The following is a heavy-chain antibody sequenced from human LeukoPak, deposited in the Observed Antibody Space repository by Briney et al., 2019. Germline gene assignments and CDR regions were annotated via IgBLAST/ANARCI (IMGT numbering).Heavy chain of an antibody. CDR1: GGTFSSYT. V-gene: IGHV1-69*02. Sequence: GSSEKVSCKASGGTFSSYTLSWVRQAPGQGLEWMGRIIPILGIPHYAQKFQSRVTNTADKSTSTAYMELSSLRSEDTAVYYCARECSNYDSSGYYCPMYYFDHWGQGTLVTVSS. J-gene: IGHJ4*02. D-gene: IGHD3-22*01. CDR2: IIPILGIP. CDR3: ARECSNYDSSGYYCPMYYFDH.